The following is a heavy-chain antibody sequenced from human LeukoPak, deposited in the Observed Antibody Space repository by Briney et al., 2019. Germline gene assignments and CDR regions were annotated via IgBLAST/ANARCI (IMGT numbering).Heavy chain of an antibody. CDR1: GFTFSSSL. Sequence: PGGSLRLSCAASGFTFSSSLMTWVRQAPGKGLEWVASVNQDGGEKNYVDSVKGRFTISRDNAKNSLYLQMSSLRTEDTAVYYCASGRVTAVYWGQGTLVTVSS. CDR2: VNQDGGEK. D-gene: IGHD2-21*02. CDR3: ASGRVTAVY. V-gene: IGHV3-7*03. J-gene: IGHJ4*02.